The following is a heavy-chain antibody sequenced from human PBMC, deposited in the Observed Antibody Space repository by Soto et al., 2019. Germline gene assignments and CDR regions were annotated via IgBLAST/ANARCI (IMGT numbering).Heavy chain of an antibody. V-gene: IGHV1-46*03. J-gene: IGHJ6*03. D-gene: IGHD6-13*01. CDR2: INPSGGST. CDR3: ARVRIADYYYYYYMDV. CDR1: GYTFTSYY. Sequence: ASVKLSCKASGYTFTSYYMHWVRQAPGQGLEWMGIINPSGGSTSYAQKFQGRVTMTRDTSTSTVYMELSSLRSEDTAVYYCARVRIADYYYYYYMDVWGKGTTVTVSS.